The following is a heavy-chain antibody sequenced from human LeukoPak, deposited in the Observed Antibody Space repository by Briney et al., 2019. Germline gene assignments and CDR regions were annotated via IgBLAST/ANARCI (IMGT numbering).Heavy chain of an antibody. CDR1: GGSFSGYY. CDR2: INHSGST. J-gene: IGHJ4*02. V-gene: IGHV4-34*01. Sequence: SETLSLTCAVYGGSFSGYYWSWIRQPPGKGLEWIGEINHSGSTNYDPSLKSRVTISVDTSKNQFSLKLSSVTAADTAVYYCARNTAAAVMYYFDYWGQGTLVTVSS. CDR3: ARNTAAAVMYYFDY. D-gene: IGHD6-13*01.